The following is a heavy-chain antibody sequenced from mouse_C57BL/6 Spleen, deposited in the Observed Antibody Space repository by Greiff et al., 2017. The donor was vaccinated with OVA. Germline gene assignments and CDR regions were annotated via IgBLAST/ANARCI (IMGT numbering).Heavy chain of an antibody. Sequence: QVQLQQSGPELVKPGASVKISCKASGYAFSSSWMNWVKQRPGKGLEWIGRIYPGDGDTNYNGKFKGKATLTADKSSSTAYMQLSSLTSEDSAVYFCARSSYYSNYGYFDVWGTGTTVTVSS. J-gene: IGHJ1*03. CDR2: IYPGDGDT. D-gene: IGHD2-5*01. CDR3: ARSSYYSNYGYFDV. V-gene: IGHV1-82*01. CDR1: GYAFSSSW.